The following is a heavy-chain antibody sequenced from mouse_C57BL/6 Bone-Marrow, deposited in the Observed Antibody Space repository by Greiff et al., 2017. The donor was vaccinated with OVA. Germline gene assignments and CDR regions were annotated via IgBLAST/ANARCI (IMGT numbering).Heavy chain of an antibody. D-gene: IGHD2-3*01. CDR2: ISYDGSN. Sequence: ESGPGLVKPSQSLSLTCSVTGYSITSGYYWNWIRQFPGNKLEWMGYISYDGSNNYNPSLKNRISINRDTSKNQFFLKLNSVTTEDTATYYCARWLLFYAMDYWGQGTSVTVSS. V-gene: IGHV3-6*01. J-gene: IGHJ4*01. CDR3: ARWLLFYAMDY. CDR1: GYSITSGYY.